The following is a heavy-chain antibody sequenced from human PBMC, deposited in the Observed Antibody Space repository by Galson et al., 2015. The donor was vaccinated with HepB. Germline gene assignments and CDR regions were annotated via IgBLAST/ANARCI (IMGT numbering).Heavy chain of an antibody. D-gene: IGHD5-12*01. Sequence: QSGAEVKKPGESLRISCKGSVYCFTSYWISGVRQMPGKGLEWMGRIDPSDPYTNYSQSFHVHVTISADKSISTAYLQWSSRKASDTAMYYCARLGLRGNAFDIWGQGTMVTVSS. V-gene: IGHV5-10-1*01. CDR3: ARLGLRGNAFDI. CDR2: IDPSDPYT. J-gene: IGHJ3*02. CDR1: VYCFTSYW.